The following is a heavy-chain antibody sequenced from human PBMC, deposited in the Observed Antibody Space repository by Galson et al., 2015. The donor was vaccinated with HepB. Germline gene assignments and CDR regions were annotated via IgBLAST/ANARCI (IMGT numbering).Heavy chain of an antibody. V-gene: IGHV1-2*02. CDR3: ARDHVVAGPDYNYFGMDV. Sequence: SVKVSCKASGYRFSAYYIYWVRQAPGQGLDWMGWIIPNSGGTKYAQKFQGRVTMTRDTSSSTAYMQLSGLTSDDTAVYYCARDHVVAGPDYNYFGMDVWGQGTAAIVS. D-gene: IGHD2-21*01. J-gene: IGHJ6*02. CDR2: IIPNSGGT. CDR1: GYRFSAYY.